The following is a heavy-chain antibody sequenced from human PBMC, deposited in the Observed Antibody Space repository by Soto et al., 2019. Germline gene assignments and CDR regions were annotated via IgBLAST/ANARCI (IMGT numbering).Heavy chain of an antibody. V-gene: IGHV3-23*01. CDR1: GFTFSSYA. CDR3: AKSRQWLAPNVYYFDY. Sequence: GGSLRLSCAASGFTFSSYAMSWVRQAPGKGLEWVSAISGSGGSTYYADSVKGRFTISRDNSKNTLYLQMNSLRAEDTAVYYCAKSRQWLAPNVYYFDYWGQGTLVTVSS. CDR2: ISGSGGST. D-gene: IGHD6-19*01. J-gene: IGHJ4*02.